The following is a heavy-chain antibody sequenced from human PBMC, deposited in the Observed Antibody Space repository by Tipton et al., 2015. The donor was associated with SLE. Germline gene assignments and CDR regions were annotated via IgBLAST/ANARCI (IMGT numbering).Heavy chain of an antibody. CDR2: IYYSGST. J-gene: IGHJ6*02. V-gene: IGHV4-39*01. D-gene: IGHD6-13*01. CDR3: ARHNGYSSSWYYYYGMDV. Sequence: TLSLTCTVSGGSISSYYWGWIRQPPGKGLEWIGSIYYSGSTYYNPSLKSRVTISVDTSKNQFSLKLSSVTAADTAVYYCARHNGYSSSWYYYYGMDVWGQGTTVTVSS. CDR1: GGSISSYY.